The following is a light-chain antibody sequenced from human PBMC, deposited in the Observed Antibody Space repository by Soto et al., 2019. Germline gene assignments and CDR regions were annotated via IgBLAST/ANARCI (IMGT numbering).Light chain of an antibody. CDR2: GTN. Sequence: QSVLTQPPSASGTPGQRVTISCSGGSSNIGGYNYVYWYQQYPGTAPKLLVFGTNPRPSGVPDRFSASKSGTSGSLTISGLRSEVEADYYCAAWDDSLRVVLFGGGTKLTVL. CDR3: AAWDDSLRVVL. V-gene: IGLV1-47*02. J-gene: IGLJ2*01. CDR1: SSNIGGYNY.